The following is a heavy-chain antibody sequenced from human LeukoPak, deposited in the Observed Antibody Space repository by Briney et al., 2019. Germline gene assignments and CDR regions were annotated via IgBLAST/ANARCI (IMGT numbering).Heavy chain of an antibody. Sequence: GGSLRLSCAASGFIFSNYWMSWVRQAPGKGLEWVAFIRYDGSNKYYADSVKGRFTISRDNSKNTLYLQMNSLRAEDTAVYYCAMNSDDAFDIWGQGTMVTVSS. CDR3: AMNSDDAFDI. D-gene: IGHD1-26*01. J-gene: IGHJ3*02. CDR2: IRYDGSNK. CDR1: GFIFSNYW. V-gene: IGHV3-30*02.